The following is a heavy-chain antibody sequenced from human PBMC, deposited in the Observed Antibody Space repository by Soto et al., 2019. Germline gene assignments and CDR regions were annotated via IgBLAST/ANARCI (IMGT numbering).Heavy chain of an antibody. V-gene: IGHV3-30*18. D-gene: IGHD4-4*01. Sequence: VQLVESGGGVVQPGRSLRLSCAASGFTFSSYGMHWVRQAPGKGLEWVAVISYDGSNKYYADSVKGRFTISRDNSKNTLYLQMNSLRAEDTAVYYCAKGGDYSNYSPRKATYYFDYWGQGTLVTVSS. J-gene: IGHJ4*02. CDR2: ISYDGSNK. CDR1: GFTFSSYG. CDR3: AKGGDYSNYSPRKATYYFDY.